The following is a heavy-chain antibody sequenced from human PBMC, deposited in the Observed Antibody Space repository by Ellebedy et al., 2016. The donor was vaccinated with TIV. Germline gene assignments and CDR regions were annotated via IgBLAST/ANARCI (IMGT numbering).Heavy chain of an antibody. V-gene: IGHV3-23*01. J-gene: IGHJ4*02. CDR1: GFNLRSYA. Sequence: PGGSLRLSCVLSGFNLRSYAMSWVRQAPGKGLEWVSGIPGSGESTYYADSVKGRFTISRDNSQSTLYLQMNSLRAEDTAVYYCAKEMAEGGFPSFDHWGQGTLVTVSS. CDR2: IPGSGEST. D-gene: IGHD2-15*01. CDR3: AKEMAEGGFPSFDH.